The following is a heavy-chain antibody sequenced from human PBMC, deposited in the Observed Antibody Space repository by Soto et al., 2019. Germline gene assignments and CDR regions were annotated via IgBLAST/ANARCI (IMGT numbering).Heavy chain of an antibody. CDR1: GGSISSSSYY. J-gene: IGHJ5*02. CDR3: ARQGTMIVVVINWFDP. D-gene: IGHD3-22*01. Sequence: PSETLSLTCTVSGGSISSSSYYWGWIRQPPGKGLEWIGSIYYSGSTYYNPSLKSRVTISVDTSKNQFSLKLSSVTAADTAVYYCARQGTMIVVVINWFDPWGQGTLVTVSS. CDR2: IYYSGST. V-gene: IGHV4-39*01.